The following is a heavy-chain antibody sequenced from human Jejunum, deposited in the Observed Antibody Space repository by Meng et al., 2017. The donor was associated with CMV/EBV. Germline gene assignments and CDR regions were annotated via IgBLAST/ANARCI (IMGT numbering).Heavy chain of an antibody. CDR3: ARGPGASTREGFDY. Sequence: HGPLQGSGPGLVNPSDTRSVTCTVSGGSVNNYYWSWIRQSAGKGLEWIGRFYSSDTYNYHPSLDSRVTMSLDTSKNQFSLNLRSVTAADTATYYCARGPGASTREGFDYWGLGTLVTVSS. V-gene: IGHV4-4*07. J-gene: IGHJ4*02. CDR1: GGSVNNYY. CDR2: FYSSDTY. D-gene: IGHD1-26*01.